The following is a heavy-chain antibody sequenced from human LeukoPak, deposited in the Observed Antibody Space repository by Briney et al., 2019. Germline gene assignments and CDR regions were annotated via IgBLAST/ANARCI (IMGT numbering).Heavy chain of an antibody. CDR3: ARAAAAGNYYYYYMDV. V-gene: IGHV4-59*01. CDR1: GGSISSYY. CDR2: IYYSGST. J-gene: IGHJ6*03. Sequence: KPSETLSLTCTVSGGSISSYYWSWIRRPPGKGLEWIGYIYYSGSTNYNPSLKSRVTISVDTSKNRFSLKLSSVTAADTAVYYCARAAAAGNYYYYYMDVWGKGTTVTVSS. D-gene: IGHD6-13*01.